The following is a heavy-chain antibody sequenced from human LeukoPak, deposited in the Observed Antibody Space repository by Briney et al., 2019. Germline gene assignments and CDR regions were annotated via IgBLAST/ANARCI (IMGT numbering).Heavy chain of an antibody. D-gene: IGHD3-9*01. CDR3: ARHSDYDILTGPNDY. CDR2: IRYDGSNK. V-gene: IGHV3-30*02. CDR1: GFTFSSYG. Sequence: GGSLRLSCAASGFTFSSYGMHWVRQAPGKGLEWVAFIRYDGSNKYYADSVKGRFTISRDNAKNSLYLQMNSLRADDTAVYYCARHSDYDILTGPNDYWGQGTLVTVSS. J-gene: IGHJ4*02.